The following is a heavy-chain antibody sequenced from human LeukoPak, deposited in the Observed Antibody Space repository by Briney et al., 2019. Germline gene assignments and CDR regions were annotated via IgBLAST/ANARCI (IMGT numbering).Heavy chain of an antibody. CDR1: GESFSGYY. CDR3: ARGFWGIGSSGNYYYYYGMDV. CDR2: INHSGST. Sequence: ASETLSLTCAAYGESFSGYYWSWIRQPPGKGLEWIGEINHSGSTNYNPSLKSRVTISVDTSKNQFSLKLSSVTAADTAVYYCARGFWGIGSSGNYYYYYGMDVWGKGTTVTVSS. V-gene: IGHV4-34*01. D-gene: IGHD6-13*01. J-gene: IGHJ6*04.